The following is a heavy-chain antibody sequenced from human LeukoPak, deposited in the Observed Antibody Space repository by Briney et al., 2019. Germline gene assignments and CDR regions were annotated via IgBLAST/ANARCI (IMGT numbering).Heavy chain of an antibody. Sequence: SETLSLTCTASGGSISSYFWSWIRQPPGKGLEWIGYIFYTGSTNYNPSLKNRVTISVDTSKNQFSLRLSSVTAADTAVYYCARNLGNYYDSSGYYNQLYYYYMDVWGKGTTVTVSS. D-gene: IGHD3-22*01. CDR3: ARNLGNYYDSSGYYNQLYYYYMDV. CDR1: GGSISSYF. V-gene: IGHV4-59*01. CDR2: IFYTGST. J-gene: IGHJ6*03.